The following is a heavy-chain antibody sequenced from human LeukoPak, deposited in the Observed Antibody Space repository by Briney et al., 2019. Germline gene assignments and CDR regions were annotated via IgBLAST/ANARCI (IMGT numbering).Heavy chain of an antibody. V-gene: IGHV3-11*01. Sequence: PGGSLRLSCAASGFTFSDYYMSWIRQAPGKGLEWVSYISSSGSTIYYADSVKGRFTISRDNAKNSLYLQMNSLRAEDTAVYYCARDLPYGPSHKAINWLDPCGQGTLVTVSS. D-gene: IGHD4-17*01. J-gene: IGHJ5*02. CDR3: ARDLPYGPSHKAINWLDP. CDR1: GFTFSDYY. CDR2: ISSSGSTI.